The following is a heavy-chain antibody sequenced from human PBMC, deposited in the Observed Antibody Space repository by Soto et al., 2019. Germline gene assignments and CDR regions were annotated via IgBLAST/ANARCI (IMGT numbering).Heavy chain of an antibody. Sequence: QVQLVESGGGVVQPGRSLRLSCAASGFTFSSYGMHWVRQAPGKGLEWVAVISYDGSNKYYADSVKGRFTISRDNSKNTLYLQMTSLRAEDTAVYYCAKDCEGRGYFDYWGQGTLVTVSS. CDR1: GFTFSSYG. CDR3: AKDCEGRGYFDY. CDR2: ISYDGSNK. D-gene: IGHD2-15*01. J-gene: IGHJ4*02. V-gene: IGHV3-30*18.